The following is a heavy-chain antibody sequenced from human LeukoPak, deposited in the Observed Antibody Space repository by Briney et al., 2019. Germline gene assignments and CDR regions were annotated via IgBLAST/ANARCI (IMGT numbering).Heavy chain of an antibody. CDR2: ISAYNGDT. D-gene: IGHD3-10*01. Sequence: ASVKVSCKASGYTFTSYGISWVRQAPGQGLEWMGWISAYNGDTDYAQKLQDRVTMTTDTSTSTAYMELRSLRSDDTAVYYCARDRRGSGSYYRNYFDYWGQGTLVTVSS. J-gene: IGHJ4*02. CDR1: GYTFTSYG. V-gene: IGHV1-18*01. CDR3: ARDRRGSGSYYRNYFDY.